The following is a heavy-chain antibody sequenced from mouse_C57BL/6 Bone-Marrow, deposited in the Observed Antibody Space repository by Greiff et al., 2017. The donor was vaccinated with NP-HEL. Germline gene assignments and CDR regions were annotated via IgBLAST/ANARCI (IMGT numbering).Heavy chain of an antibody. J-gene: IGHJ2*01. CDR1: GFTFSSYA. V-gene: IGHV5-4*01. D-gene: IGHD1-1*01. CDR3: AREDYYYGSSYDY. CDR2: ISDGGSYT. Sequence: EVQRVESGGGLVKPGGSLKLSCAASGFTFSSYAMSWVRQTPEKRLEWVATISDGGSYTYYPDNVKGRFTISRDNAKNNLYLQMSHLKSEDTAMYYCAREDYYYGSSYDYWGQGTTLTVSS.